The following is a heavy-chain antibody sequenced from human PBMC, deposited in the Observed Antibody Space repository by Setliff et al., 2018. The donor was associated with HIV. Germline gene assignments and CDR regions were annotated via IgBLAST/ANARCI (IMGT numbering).Heavy chain of an antibody. D-gene: IGHD2-2*01. J-gene: IGHJ6*02. Sequence: LRLSCAASGFTFSSYWIHWVRQAPGEGLLWVSRINTDGSSTNYADSVKGRFTISRDNAKNTLYLQMNSLRAEDTAVYYCARGSSETDYYYYYGMDVWGQGTTGTVSS. CDR3: ARGSSETDYYYYYGMDV. CDR1: GFTFSSYW. V-gene: IGHV3-74*01. CDR2: INTDGSST.